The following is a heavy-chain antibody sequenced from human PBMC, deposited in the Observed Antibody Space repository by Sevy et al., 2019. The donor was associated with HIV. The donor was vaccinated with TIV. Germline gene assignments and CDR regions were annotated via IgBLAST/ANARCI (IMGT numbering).Heavy chain of an antibody. CDR3: AAQLQARASFDY. CDR2: IWYGESNK. CDR1: GFTFSSYG. Sequence: GGSVRLSCAASGFTFSSYGMHWVRQAPGKGLEWVTVIWYGESNKYYADSVKGRFTISRDNSKNTLYLQMSSLRAEDTAMYYCAAQLQARASFDYWGQGALVTVSS. J-gene: IGHJ4*02. V-gene: IGHV3-33*01. D-gene: IGHD1-1*01.